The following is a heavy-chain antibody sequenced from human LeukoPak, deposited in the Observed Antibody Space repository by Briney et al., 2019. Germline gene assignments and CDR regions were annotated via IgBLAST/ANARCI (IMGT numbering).Heavy chain of an antibody. V-gene: IGHV4-59*12. J-gene: IGHJ4*02. Sequence: SETLSLTCTVSGDSISGYSWSWIRQAPGKGLEWVGYIYYDGSTKYNPSLRSRVTISVDTSENQVSLKLGFVAAADTAVYYCVRGWELVYWGQGALVTVSS. CDR2: IYYDGST. CDR3: VRGWELVY. D-gene: IGHD1-26*01. CDR1: GDSISGYS.